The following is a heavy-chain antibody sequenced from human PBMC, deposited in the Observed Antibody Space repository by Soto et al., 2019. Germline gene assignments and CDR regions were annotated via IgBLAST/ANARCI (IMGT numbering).Heavy chain of an antibody. V-gene: IGHV1-18*01. J-gene: IGHJ4*02. CDR2: ISGYNGNT. Sequence: QVHLEQSGPEVKRPGASVKVSCRASGYNIITYGISWVRQAPGQAPEWMGWISGYNGNTNYPPNFQGRVSMTIDIFTTTPSMDLRSLRSDATAVYYCARGPSLPYIVGALPFAFWGQGTPVTVSS. CDR3: ARGPSLPYIVGALPFAF. CDR1: GYNIITYG. D-gene: IGHD1-26*01.